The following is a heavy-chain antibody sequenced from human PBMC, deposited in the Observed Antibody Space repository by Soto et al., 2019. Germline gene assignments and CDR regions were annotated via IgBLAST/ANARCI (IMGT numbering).Heavy chain of an antibody. V-gene: IGHV3-30*18. Sequence: GGSLRLSCAASGFTFSSYGMHWVRQAPGKGLEWVVVISYDGSNKYYADSVKGRFTISRDNSKNTLYLQMNSLRAEDTAVYYCAKDKVVAGTSDYYYYGMDVWGQGTTVTVSS. CDR2: ISYDGSNK. D-gene: IGHD6-19*01. J-gene: IGHJ6*02. CDR3: AKDKVVAGTSDYYYYGMDV. CDR1: GFTFSSYG.